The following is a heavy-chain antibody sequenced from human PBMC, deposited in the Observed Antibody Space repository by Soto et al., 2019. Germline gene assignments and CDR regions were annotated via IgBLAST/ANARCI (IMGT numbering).Heavy chain of an antibody. D-gene: IGHD3-9*01. V-gene: IGHV5-51*01. CDR3: ARQADYNILTGYLYYFDY. Sequence: PGESLKISCKSSGYSFTDYWIGWVRQMPGKGLEWMGIIYPGDSDARYSPSFQGQVTISVDTSINTAFLRWNSLTASDTAMYYCARQADYNILTGYLYYFDYWGQGSLVTVSS. CDR2: IYPGDSDA. CDR1: GYSFTDYW. J-gene: IGHJ4*02.